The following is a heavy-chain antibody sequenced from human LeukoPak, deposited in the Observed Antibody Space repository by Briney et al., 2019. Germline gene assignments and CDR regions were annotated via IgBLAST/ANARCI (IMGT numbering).Heavy chain of an antibody. D-gene: IGHD2-2*01. CDR3: ARGPNVVVPAALDY. V-gene: IGHV4-30-4*01. Sequence: SQTLSLTCTVSGGSISSGDYYWSWIRQPPGKGLEWIGYVYYSGSTYYNPSLKSRVTISVDTSKNQFSLKLSSVTAADTAVYYCARGPNVVVPAALDYWGQGTLVTVSS. J-gene: IGHJ4*02. CDR1: GGSISSGDYY. CDR2: VYYSGST.